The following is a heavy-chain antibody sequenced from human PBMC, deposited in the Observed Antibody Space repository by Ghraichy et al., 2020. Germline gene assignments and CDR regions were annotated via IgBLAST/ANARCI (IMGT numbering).Heavy chain of an antibody. D-gene: IGHD6-13*01. V-gene: IGHV3-9*01. Sequence: GGSLRLSCAASGFTFDDYAMHWVRQAPGKGLEWVSGISWNSGSIFYADSVKGRFTISRDNAKNSLYLQMNSLRAEDTALYYCAKDARGIAAAGTLFLGDYYYYGMDVWGQGTTVTVSS. CDR3: AKDARGIAAAGTLFLGDYYYYGMDV. J-gene: IGHJ6*02. CDR2: ISWNSGSI. CDR1: GFTFDDYA.